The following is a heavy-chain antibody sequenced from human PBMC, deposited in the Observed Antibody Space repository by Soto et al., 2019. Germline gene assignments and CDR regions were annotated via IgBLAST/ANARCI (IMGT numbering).Heavy chain of an antibody. D-gene: IGHD4-17*01. CDR3: ARLGDNNYQYKYNWLAP. CDR1: GYSFTNYW. J-gene: IGHJ5*02. Sequence: GESLKLSCKTSGYSFTNYWIGWVRQMPGKGLEWMGIIYPGDSYTKYSPSFQVQVTMSVDKSIDTAFLEWSSLKASDTARYYCARLGDNNYQYKYNWLAPWGQGTKVTVSS. CDR2: IYPGDSYT. V-gene: IGHV5-51*01.